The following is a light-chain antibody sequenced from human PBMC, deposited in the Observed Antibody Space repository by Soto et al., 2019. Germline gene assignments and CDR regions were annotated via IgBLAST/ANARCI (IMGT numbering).Light chain of an antibody. CDR1: QSVSTD. CDR2: GAS. J-gene: IGKJ2*01. Sequence: EIVMTQSPATLSVSLGGRATLSCRASQSVSTDLAWYQQRPGQAPRLLIFGASTRATGIPARFTGSGSGTEFILTISSLQPDDFATYYCQQYDSHSYTFGQGTKLEI. CDR3: QQYDSHSYT. V-gene: IGKV3-15*01.